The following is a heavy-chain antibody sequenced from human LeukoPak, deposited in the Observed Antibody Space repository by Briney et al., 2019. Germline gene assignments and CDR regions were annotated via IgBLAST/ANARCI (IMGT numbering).Heavy chain of an antibody. D-gene: IGHD2-15*01. Sequence: GGSLRLSCAASGFTFDDYAMHWVRQAPGKGLEWVSGISWNSGSIGYADSVKGRFTISRDNAKNSRYLQMNSLRAEDMALYYCAKGYCSGGSCSVPEYFQHWGQGTLVTVSS. CDR3: AKGYCSGGSCSVPEYFQH. V-gene: IGHV3-9*03. J-gene: IGHJ1*01. CDR1: GFTFDDYA. CDR2: ISWNSGSI.